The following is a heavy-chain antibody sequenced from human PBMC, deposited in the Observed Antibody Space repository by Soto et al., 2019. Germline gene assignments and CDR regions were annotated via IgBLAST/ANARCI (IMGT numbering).Heavy chain of an antibody. D-gene: IGHD2-21*02. V-gene: IGHV4-30-4*01. CDR1: GGSINSGYYY. CDR2: IYYSGST. J-gene: IGHJ4*02. CDR3: AREHKRDCGGDCNEYYFDY. Sequence: SETLSLTWTVSGGSINSGYYYWSWLRQPPGKGLEWIGYIYYSGSTYYNPYLKRRVTITVDTSKNQLSLKLSSVTAADTAVYYCAREHKRDCGGDCNEYYFDYWGQGTLVTVSS.